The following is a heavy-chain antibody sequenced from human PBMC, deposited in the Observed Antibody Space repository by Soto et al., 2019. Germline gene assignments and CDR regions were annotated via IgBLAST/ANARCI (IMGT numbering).Heavy chain of an antibody. CDR1: GGSISGGTYY. CDR3: ARGDWPTQMDV. V-gene: IGHV4-31*03. D-gene: IGHD2-21*01. Sequence: QVQLQESGPGLVKPSQTLSLTCTVSGGSISGGTYYWSWIRQPPGQGLEWIGYIYFSGSTYYNTSLKSRVMISVDTSKNQFSLRLSSVTVADTAVYYCARGDWPTQMDVWGQGTTVTVSS. CDR2: IYFSGST. J-gene: IGHJ6*02.